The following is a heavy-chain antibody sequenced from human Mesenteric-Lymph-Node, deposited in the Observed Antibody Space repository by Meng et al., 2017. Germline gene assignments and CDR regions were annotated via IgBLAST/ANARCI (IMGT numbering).Heavy chain of an antibody. D-gene: IGHD3-22*01. Sequence: GESLKISCAASGFTFSSYAMSWVRQAPGKGLEWVSAISGSGGSTYYADSVKGRFTISRDNSKNTLYLQMNSLRAEDTAVYYCVKGGSARYDSSGQFDYWGQGTLVTVSS. CDR2: ISGSGGST. V-gene: IGHV3-23*01. CDR3: VKGGSARYDSSGQFDY. J-gene: IGHJ4*02. CDR1: GFTFSSYA.